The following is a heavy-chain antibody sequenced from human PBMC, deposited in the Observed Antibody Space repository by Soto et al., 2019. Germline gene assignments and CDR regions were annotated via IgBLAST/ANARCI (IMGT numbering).Heavy chain of an antibody. CDR1: VGSISSYF. Sequence: PSETLSLTCTVSVGSISSYFWCWIRQPPGKGLEWIGYIYYSGSTNYNPSLKSRVTISVDTSKNQFSLKLSSVTAADTAVYYCARGDGDYRPGAFDIWGQGTMVTVSS. D-gene: IGHD4-17*01. CDR2: IYYSGST. CDR3: ARGDGDYRPGAFDI. V-gene: IGHV4-59*12. J-gene: IGHJ3*02.